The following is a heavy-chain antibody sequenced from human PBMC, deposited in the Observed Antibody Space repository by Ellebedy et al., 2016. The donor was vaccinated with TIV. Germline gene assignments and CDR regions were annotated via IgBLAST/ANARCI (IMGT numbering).Heavy chain of an antibody. CDR3: TRDLTNIVSGDY. Sequence: AASVKVSCKTSGYTFTDYYIHWVRQAPGQGLEWMAWINPNSGGTNYAQKFQGRVTVTRDTSTSTAFLELSRLRSDDTAGYYCTRDLTNIVSGDYWGQGTLVTVSS. V-gene: IGHV1-2*02. CDR1: GYTFTDYY. J-gene: IGHJ4*02. CDR2: INPNSGGT. D-gene: IGHD5/OR15-5a*01.